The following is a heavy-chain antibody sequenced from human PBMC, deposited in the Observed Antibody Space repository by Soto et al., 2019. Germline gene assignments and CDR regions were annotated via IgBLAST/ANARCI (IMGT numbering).Heavy chain of an antibody. Sequence: GGSLRLSCAASGFTFGNYAMTWVRQAPGKGLECVSRISRSGGGTYYADSVKGRFTISRDNSENTLYLHLNSLKVEYTDIYYCARISRRYDVLNGAGYWGEGALVTFSS. CDR2: ISRSGGGT. D-gene: IGHD3-9*01. CDR1: GFTFGNYA. V-gene: IGHV3-23*01. CDR3: ARISRRYDVLNGAGY. J-gene: IGHJ4*02.